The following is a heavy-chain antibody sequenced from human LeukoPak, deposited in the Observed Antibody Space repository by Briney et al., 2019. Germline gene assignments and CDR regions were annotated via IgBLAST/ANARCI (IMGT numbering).Heavy chain of an antibody. Sequence: ASVKVSCKASGYTFTAYYMHWVRQAPGQGLEWMGRVNPNSGGTNYAEKFQGRVTMTRDRSISTAYMELSGLRSGDTAVYYCARDPKDSWGQGTLVTVSS. V-gene: IGHV1-2*06. CDR3: ARDPKDS. J-gene: IGHJ4*02. CDR1: GYTFTAYY. CDR2: VNPNSGGT.